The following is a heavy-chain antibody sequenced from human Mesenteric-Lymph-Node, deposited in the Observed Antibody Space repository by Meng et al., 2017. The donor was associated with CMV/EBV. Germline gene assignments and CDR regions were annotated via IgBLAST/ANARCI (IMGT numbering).Heavy chain of an antibody. CDR3: ARGSTGYSNSWYRY. Sequence: SETLSLTCAVYGGSFSGYYWSWIRQPPGKGLEWIGYIYDSGSTNYNPSLKSRVTISVDTSKNQFSLKVTSVTAADTAVYYCARGSTGYSNSWYRYWGQGTLVTVSS. V-gene: IGHV4-59*01. J-gene: IGHJ4*02. CDR1: GGSFSGYY. CDR2: IYDSGST. D-gene: IGHD6-13*01.